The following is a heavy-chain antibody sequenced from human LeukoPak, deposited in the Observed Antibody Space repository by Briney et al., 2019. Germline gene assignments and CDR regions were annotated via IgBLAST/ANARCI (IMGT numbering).Heavy chain of an antibody. CDR1: GYTFTSYY. V-gene: IGHV1-46*01. CDR3: ATEGKMVRGVYTDY. Sequence: ASVKVSCKASGYTFTSYYMHWVRQAPGQGLEWMGIINPSGGSTIYAQKFQGRVTMTADTSTDTVYMELSSLRSEDTAVYYCATEGKMVRGVYTDYWGQGTLVTVSS. J-gene: IGHJ4*02. D-gene: IGHD3-10*01. CDR2: INPSGGST.